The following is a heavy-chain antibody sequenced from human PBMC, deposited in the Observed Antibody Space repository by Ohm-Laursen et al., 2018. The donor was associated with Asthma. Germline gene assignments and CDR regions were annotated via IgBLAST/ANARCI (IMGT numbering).Heavy chain of an antibody. J-gene: IGHJ4*02. V-gene: IGHV4-4*02. CDR3: VRHRAYSFDF. CDR2: IYHSGFT. CDR1: GASVSNDNW. Sequence: PSETLSLTWPVSGASVSNDNWWSWVRQPPGKGLEWIGEIYHSGFTNYRPSLQSRVAMFVDKSENRFSMRLTAVNAADTAVYYCVRHRAYSFDFWGQGIMVTVS. D-gene: IGHD2-21*01.